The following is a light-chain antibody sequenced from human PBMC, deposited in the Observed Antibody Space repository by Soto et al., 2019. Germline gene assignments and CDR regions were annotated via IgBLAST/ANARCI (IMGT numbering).Light chain of an antibody. CDR2: GAS. CDR1: QTVRDN. CDR3: QQSNNWPYT. Sequence: EIVMTHSPATLSVSPEDRATLSCRASQTVRDNLAWYQQKPGQAPRLLIYGASTRPTGIPARFSGSGSGTEFTLTIDSLQSEDFALYFCQQSNNWPYTFGQGTKLEIK. V-gene: IGKV3-15*01. J-gene: IGKJ2*01.